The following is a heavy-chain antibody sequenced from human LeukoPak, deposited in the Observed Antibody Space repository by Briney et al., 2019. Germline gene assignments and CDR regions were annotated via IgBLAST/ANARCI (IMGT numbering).Heavy chain of an antibody. CDR2: ISGSGGST. CDR3: ARDADYYDSSGPRAGDY. V-gene: IGHV3-23*01. D-gene: IGHD3-22*01. Sequence: GGSLRLSCAASGFTFSSYAMSWVRQAPGKGLEWVSAISGSGGSTYYADSVKGRFTISRDNSKNTLYLQMNSLRAEDTAVYYCARDADYYDSSGPRAGDYWGQGTLVTVSS. CDR1: GFTFSSYA. J-gene: IGHJ4*02.